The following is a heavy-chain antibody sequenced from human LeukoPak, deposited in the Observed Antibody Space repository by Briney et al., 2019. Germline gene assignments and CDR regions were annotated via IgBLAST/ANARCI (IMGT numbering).Heavy chain of an antibody. CDR2: ISRDGSTP. J-gene: IGHJ4*02. CDR3: ARDIRGNYFDS. CDR1: GFIFDDSL. V-gene: IGHV3-43*01. Sequence: GGSLRLSSVASGFIFDDSLMHWVRQAPGKGLEWISLISRDGSTPYYADSVKGRFTISRDNSKNSLFLQMNSLTPEDTAVYYCARDIRGNYFDSWGQGTLVTVSS. D-gene: IGHD3-16*01.